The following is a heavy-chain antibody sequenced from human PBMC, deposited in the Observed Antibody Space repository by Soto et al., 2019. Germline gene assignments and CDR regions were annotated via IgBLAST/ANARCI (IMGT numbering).Heavy chain of an antibody. CDR1: GFTFSSYS. Sequence: EVQLVESGGGLVKPGGSLRLSCAASGFTFSSYSMNWVRQAPGKGLEWVSSISSSSSYIYYADSVKGRFTISRDNAKNSLSLQMNSLRAEDTAVYYCARGGVLITFGGVIVKSFDYWGQGTLVTVSS. V-gene: IGHV3-21*01. CDR3: ARGGVLITFGGVIVKSFDY. D-gene: IGHD3-16*02. J-gene: IGHJ4*02. CDR2: ISSSSSYI.